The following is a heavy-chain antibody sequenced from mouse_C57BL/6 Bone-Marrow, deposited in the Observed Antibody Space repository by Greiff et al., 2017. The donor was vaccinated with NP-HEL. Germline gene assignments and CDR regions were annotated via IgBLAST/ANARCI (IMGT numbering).Heavy chain of an antibody. Sequence: VQLQQSGPELVKPGASVKIPCKASGYTFTDYNVDWVKQSHGKSLEWIGDINPNNGGTIYNQKFKGKATLTVDKSSSTAYMELRSLTSEDTAVYYCARMGGVDYWGQGTSVTVSS. CDR2: INPNNGGT. V-gene: IGHV1-18*01. CDR3: ARMGGVDY. J-gene: IGHJ4*01. CDR1: GYTFTDYN.